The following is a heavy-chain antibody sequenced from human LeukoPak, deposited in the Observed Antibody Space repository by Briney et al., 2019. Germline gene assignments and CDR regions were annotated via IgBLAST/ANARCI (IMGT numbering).Heavy chain of an antibody. CDR1: GFTFSSYA. Sequence: PGGSLRLSCAASGFTFSSYAMSWVRQAPGKGLEWVANIKQDGSEKYYVDSVKGRFTISRDNAKNSLYLQMNSLRAEDTAVCYWARAGGGPPPPGTSCYYNRDVGEKGTT. J-gene: IGHJ6*03. V-gene: IGHV3-7*01. CDR3: ARAGGGPPPPGTSCYYNRDV. CDR2: IKQDGSEK. D-gene: IGHD3-10*01.